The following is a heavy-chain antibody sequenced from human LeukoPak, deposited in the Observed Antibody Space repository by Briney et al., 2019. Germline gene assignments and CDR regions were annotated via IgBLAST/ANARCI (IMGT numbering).Heavy chain of an antibody. CDR3: ARYCGGDCYPPNYGMDV. CDR2: IYPGDSDT. CDR1: GYSFTSYW. V-gene: IGHV5-51*01. D-gene: IGHD2-21*02. J-gene: IGHJ6*02. Sequence: GESLKISCKGSGYSFTSYWIGWVRQMPGIGLEWMGIIYPGDSDTRYSPSFQGQVTISADKSISTAYLQWSSLKASDTAMYYCARYCGGDCYPPNYGMDVWGQGTTVTVSS.